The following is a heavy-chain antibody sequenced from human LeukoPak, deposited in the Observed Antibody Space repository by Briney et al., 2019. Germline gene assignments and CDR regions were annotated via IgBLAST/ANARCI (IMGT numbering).Heavy chain of an antibody. CDR1: GYSFTSYW. J-gene: IGHJ3*02. Sequence: GESLKISCKGSGYSFTSYWIAWVRQMPGKGLEWMGIIYPDDSDTRYSPSFQGQVTITADKSISTAYLQWSSLKASDTAMYYCARRLQGATLYDAFDIWGQGTMVTVSS. D-gene: IGHD1-26*01. CDR3: ARRLQGATLYDAFDI. V-gene: IGHV5-51*01. CDR2: IYPDDSDT.